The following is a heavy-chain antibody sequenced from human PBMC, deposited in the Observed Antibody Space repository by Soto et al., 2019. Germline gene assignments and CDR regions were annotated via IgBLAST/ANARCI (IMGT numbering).Heavy chain of an antibody. CDR3: AKDRTYHDFWSGYYLIHYFDY. CDR2: ISGSGGST. CDR1: GFTFSSYA. D-gene: IGHD3-3*01. V-gene: IGHV3-23*01. Sequence: GGSLRLSCAASGFTFSSYAMSWVRQAPGKGLEWVSAISGSGGSTYYADSVKGRFTISRDNSKNTLYLQMNSLRAEDTAVYYCAKDRTYHDFWSGYYLIHYFDYWGQGTLVTVSS. J-gene: IGHJ4*02.